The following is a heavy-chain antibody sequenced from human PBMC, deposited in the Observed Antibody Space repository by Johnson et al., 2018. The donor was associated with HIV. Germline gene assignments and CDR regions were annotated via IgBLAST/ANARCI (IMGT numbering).Heavy chain of an antibody. Sequence: VQLVESGGGVVQPGRSLRLSCAASGFTFSSYGMHWVRQAPGKGLEWVAVISYDGSNKYYADSVKGRFTISRDNSKNTLYLQMNSLRAEDTAVYYCAKDLGGGSSSLPGIWGQGTMVTVSS. V-gene: IGHV3-30*18. CDR3: AKDLGGGSSSLPGI. J-gene: IGHJ3*02. D-gene: IGHD6-6*01. CDR2: ISYDGSNK. CDR1: GFTFSSYG.